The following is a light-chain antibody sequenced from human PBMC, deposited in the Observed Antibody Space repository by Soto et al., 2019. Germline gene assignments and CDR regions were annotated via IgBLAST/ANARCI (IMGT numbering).Light chain of an antibody. V-gene: IGKV1-12*01. Sequence: DIQMTQSPSSVSASVGDRVTIACRARLGISSYLAWYQQKSGKVPNLLIYAAFTLQSGVPSRFSGSGSGTDFTLTISRLQPEESATYYCQQTKTFRLTFGGGTKVEIK. CDR2: AAF. CDR1: LGISSY. CDR3: QQTKTFRLT. J-gene: IGKJ4*01.